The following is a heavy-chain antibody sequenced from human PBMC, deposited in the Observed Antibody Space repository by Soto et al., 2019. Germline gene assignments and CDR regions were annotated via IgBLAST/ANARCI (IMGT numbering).Heavy chain of an antibody. V-gene: IGHV3-74*01. CDR2: ISPDGTTT. J-gene: IGHJ3*01. Sequence: GGSLRLSCAASGFTFYNSWMHWVRRAPGKGLVWVSLISPDGTTTSYADSVRGRFTISRDNAKNTLYLQMNSLRAEDTAFYHCALFSAGWGQGTMVPVSS. CDR3: ALFSAG. D-gene: IGHD3-10*01. CDR1: GFTFYNSW.